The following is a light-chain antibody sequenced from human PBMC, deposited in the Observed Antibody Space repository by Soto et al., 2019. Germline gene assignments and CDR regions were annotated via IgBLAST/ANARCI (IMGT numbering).Light chain of an antibody. CDR2: DAS. CDR1: QSVSSSY. J-gene: IGKJ1*01. Sequence: ENVLTQSPGTLSLSPGERATLSCRASQSVSSSYLAWYQQKPGQPPSLLIFDASNRATGIPDRFSGSGSGTDCTLTISSLEPEDFAVYYCQQYGSSPPSWTFGQGTKVEIK. V-gene: IGKV3-20*01. CDR3: QQYGSSPPSWT.